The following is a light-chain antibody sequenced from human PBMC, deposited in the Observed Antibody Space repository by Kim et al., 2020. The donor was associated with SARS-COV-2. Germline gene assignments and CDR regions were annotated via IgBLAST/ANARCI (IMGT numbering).Light chain of an antibody. CDR2: WAS. Sequence: DIVMTQSPDSLAVSLGERATINCKSSQSVLYSPNNKNYLAWYQQKPGQPPKLLIYWASTRESGVPDRFSGSGSGTDFTLTISSLQAEDVAVYYCQQYYSTPQNFGQGTKLEI. J-gene: IGKJ2*01. CDR3: QQYYSTPQN. V-gene: IGKV4-1*01. CDR1: QSVLYSPNNKNY.